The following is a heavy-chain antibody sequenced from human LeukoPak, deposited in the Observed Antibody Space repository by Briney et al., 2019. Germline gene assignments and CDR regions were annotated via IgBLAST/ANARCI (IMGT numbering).Heavy chain of an antibody. D-gene: IGHD6-19*01. Sequence: PSETLSLTCTVSGGSISSYYWSWIRQPPGKGLEWIGYIYYSGSTNYNPSLKSRVTISVDTSKNQFSLKLSSVTAADTAVYYCARDSSGWYGGSDYWGQGTLATVSS. CDR2: IYYSGST. CDR1: GGSISSYY. CDR3: ARDSSGWYGGSDY. V-gene: IGHV4-59*01. J-gene: IGHJ4*02.